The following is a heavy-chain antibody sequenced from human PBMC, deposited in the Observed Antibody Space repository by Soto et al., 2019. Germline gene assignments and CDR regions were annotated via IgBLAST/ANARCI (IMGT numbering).Heavy chain of an antibody. Sequence: SETLSLTCTVSGGSISNYYWSWIRQPAGKGLEWIGRIYTGGSTNYNPSLKSRVTMSTDTSKNQFSLRLTSVTAADTAVYYCARASVGPPGGGSWIMPFDYWGQGALLTV. V-gene: IGHV4-4*07. CDR3: ARASVGPPGGGSWIMPFDY. CDR1: GGSISNYY. CDR2: IYTGGST. J-gene: IGHJ4*02. D-gene: IGHD2-15*01.